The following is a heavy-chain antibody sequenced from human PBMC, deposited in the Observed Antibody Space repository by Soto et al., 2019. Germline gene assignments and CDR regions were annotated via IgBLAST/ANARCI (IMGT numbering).Heavy chain of an antibody. J-gene: IGHJ4*02. CDR1: GGSISSYY. Sequence: PSETLSLTCTVSGGSISSYYWSWIRQPPGKGLEWIGYIYYSGSTNYNPSLKSRVTISVDTSKNQFSLKLSSVTAADTAVYYCARQNSFHGDVDYWGQGTLVTVSS. V-gene: IGHV4-59*08. CDR3: ARQNSFHGDVDY. CDR2: IYYSGST. D-gene: IGHD4-17*01.